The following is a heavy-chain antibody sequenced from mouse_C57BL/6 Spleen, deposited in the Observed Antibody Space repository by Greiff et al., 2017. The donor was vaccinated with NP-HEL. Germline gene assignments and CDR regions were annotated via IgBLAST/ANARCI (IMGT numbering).Heavy chain of an antibody. CDR2: IDPEDGDT. CDR3: TTSAGSSAWFAY. J-gene: IGHJ3*01. D-gene: IGHD3-2*02. V-gene: IGHV14-1*01. Sequence: EVQLQQSGAELVRPGASVKLSCTASGFNIKDYYMHWVKQRPEQGLEWIGRIDPEDGDTEYAPKFQGKATMTADTSSNTAYLQLSSLTSEDTAVYYCTTSAGSSAWFAYWGQGTLVTVSA. CDR1: GFNIKDYY.